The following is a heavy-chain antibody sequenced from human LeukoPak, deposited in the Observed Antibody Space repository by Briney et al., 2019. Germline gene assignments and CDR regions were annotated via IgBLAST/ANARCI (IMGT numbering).Heavy chain of an antibody. J-gene: IGHJ4*02. CDR3: ARGSYYYDSSGYYGY. CDR2: INHSGST. Sequence: PGGSLRLSCAASGFTFDDYGMSWVRHAPGKGLEWIGEINHSGSTNYNPSLKSRVTISVDTSKNQFSLKLSSVTAADTAVYYCARGSYYYDSSGYYGYWGQGTLVTVSS. V-gene: IGHV4-34*01. CDR1: GFTFDDYG. D-gene: IGHD3-22*01.